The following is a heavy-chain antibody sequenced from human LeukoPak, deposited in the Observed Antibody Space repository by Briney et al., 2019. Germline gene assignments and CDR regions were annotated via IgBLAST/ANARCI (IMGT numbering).Heavy chain of an antibody. CDR1: GFTVSGNY. CDR2: IYSGGNT. Sequence: PGGSLRLSCEASGFTVSGNYMNWIRQAPGKGLEWVSVIYSGGNTYYADSVKGRFSISRDNSKNTPYLQMNSLRVEDTAVYYCAGSRLSAEYFQFWGQGTLVAVSS. CDR3: AGSRLSAEYFQF. J-gene: IGHJ1*01. V-gene: IGHV3-66*01.